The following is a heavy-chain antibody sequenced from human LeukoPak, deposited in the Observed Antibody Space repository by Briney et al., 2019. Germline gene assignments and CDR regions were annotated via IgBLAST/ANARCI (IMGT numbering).Heavy chain of an antibody. CDR1: GGSISSYY. CDR3: AGASYDSSGVH. CDR2: IYYSGST. D-gene: IGHD3-22*01. V-gene: IGHV4-59*07. J-gene: IGHJ4*02. Sequence: SDTLSLTCTLSGGSISSYYWSWIRQPPGKGLEWIGYIYYSGSTNYNPSLKSRVTISVDTSKNQFSLKLSSVTAADTAVYYCAGASYDSSGVHWGQGTLVTVSS.